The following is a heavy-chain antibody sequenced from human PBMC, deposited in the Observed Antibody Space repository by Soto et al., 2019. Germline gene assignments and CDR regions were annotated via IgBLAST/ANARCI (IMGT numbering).Heavy chain of an antibody. J-gene: IGHJ6*02. CDR2: IWYDGSNK. D-gene: IGHD3-16*01. V-gene: IGHV3-33*01. CDR3: ARDFHDYDYVWGSWSTPLGYNSYYYYGMDV. Sequence: QVQLVESGGGVVQPGRSLRLSCAASGFTFSSYGMHWVRQAPGKGLEWVAVIWYDGSNKYYADSVKGRFTISRDNSKNTLYLQMNSLRAEDTAVYYCARDFHDYDYVWGSWSTPLGYNSYYYYGMDVWGLGTTVTVSS. CDR1: GFTFSSYG.